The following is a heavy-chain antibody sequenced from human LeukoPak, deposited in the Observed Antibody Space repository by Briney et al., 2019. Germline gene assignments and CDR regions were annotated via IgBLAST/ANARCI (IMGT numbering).Heavy chain of an antibody. CDR1: GFTFSSYG. J-gene: IGHJ4*02. D-gene: IGHD2-21*02. CDR3: AKSGLVTAIRSYFDY. V-gene: IGHV3-30*18. CDR2: ISYDGRNK. Sequence: GGSLRLSCAASGFTFSSYGMHWVRQAPGKGLEWVAVISYDGRNKYYADSVKGRFTISRDNSKNTLYLQMNSLRAEDTAVYYCAKSGLVTAIRSYFDYWGQGTLVTVSS.